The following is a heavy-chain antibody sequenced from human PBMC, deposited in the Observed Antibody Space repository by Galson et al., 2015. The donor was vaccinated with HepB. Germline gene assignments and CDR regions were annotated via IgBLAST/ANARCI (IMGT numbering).Heavy chain of an antibody. Sequence: TLSLTCTVSGASFIFGGYYWNWIRQHPGKGLEWIGNIYYNGRTSYNPALKSRVAITVDTSKNQFSLRLSSVTAADTAVYYCARDSDGDNGLHIWGQGSLVTVSS. CDR1: GASFIFGGYY. D-gene: IGHD2-8*01. J-gene: IGHJ4*02. V-gene: IGHV4-31*03. CDR2: IYYNGRT. CDR3: ARDSDGDNGLHI.